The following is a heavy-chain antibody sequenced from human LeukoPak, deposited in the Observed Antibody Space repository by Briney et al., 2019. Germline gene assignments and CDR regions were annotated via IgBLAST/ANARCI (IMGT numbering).Heavy chain of an antibody. CDR1: GGSFSGYY. Sequence: PSETLSLTCAVYGGSFSGYYWSWIRQPLGKGLEWIGEINHSGSTNYNPSLKSRVTISVDTSKNQFSLKLSSVTAADTAVYYCARGRMVPATYYYGSGCYYFDYWGQGTLVTVSS. CDR3: ARGRMVPATYYYGSGCYYFDY. D-gene: IGHD3-10*01. V-gene: IGHV4-34*01. CDR2: INHSGST. J-gene: IGHJ4*02.